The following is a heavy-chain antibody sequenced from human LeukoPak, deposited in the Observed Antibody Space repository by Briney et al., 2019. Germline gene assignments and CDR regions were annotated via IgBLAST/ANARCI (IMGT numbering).Heavy chain of an antibody. J-gene: IGHJ3*02. V-gene: IGHV3-74*01. CDR1: GFTFSSYW. D-gene: IGHD3-9*01. CDR2: INSDGSSR. Sequence: GGSLRLSCAASGFTFSSYWMHWVRQAPGKGLVWVSRINSDGSSRSYADSVKGRFTISRDNSKNTLYLQMNSLRAEDTAVYYCAKDSSYDILTGYYLAGGAFDIWGQGTMVTVSS. CDR3: AKDSSYDILTGYYLAGGAFDI.